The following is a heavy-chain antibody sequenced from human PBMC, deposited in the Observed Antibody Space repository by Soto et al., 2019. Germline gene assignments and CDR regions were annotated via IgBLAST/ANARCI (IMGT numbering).Heavy chain of an antibody. D-gene: IGHD3-16*01. CDR3: ATHGLGVSSPPYFDN. J-gene: IGHJ4*02. V-gene: IGHV1-69*01. CDR2: FVPLFGTT. CDR1: GGTFSGYV. Sequence: QLVQSGSEVKKPGSSVKVSFQASGGTFSGYVVTWVRQAPGQGLEWMGEFVPLFGTTNYAQRFSGRITITAEESTSTAYMELRTLRSDDTAVYYCATHGLGVSSPPYFDNWGQGTLVTVSS.